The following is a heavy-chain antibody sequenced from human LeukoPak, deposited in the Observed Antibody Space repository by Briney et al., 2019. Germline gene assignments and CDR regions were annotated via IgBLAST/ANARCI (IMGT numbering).Heavy chain of an antibody. D-gene: IGHD3-16*01. Sequence: PGGSPRLSCAGSDFTFITYAMSWVRQAPGKGLEWVSTLAGRGDATHYADSVKGRFTISRDNSENTIYLQMNSLRADDTAVYYCARVSSMLRGPLVIYYFDFWGQGTLVTVSS. CDR2: LAGRGDAT. J-gene: IGHJ4*02. CDR1: DFTFITYA. V-gene: IGHV3-23*01. CDR3: ARVSSMLRGPLVIYYFDF.